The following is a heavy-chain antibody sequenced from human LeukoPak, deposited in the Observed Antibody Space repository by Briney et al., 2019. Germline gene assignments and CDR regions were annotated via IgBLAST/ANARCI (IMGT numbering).Heavy chain of an antibody. V-gene: IGHV4-59*01. CDR2: IYYSGST. Sequence: PSETLSLTCTVSGGSISSYYWSWIRQPPGKGLEWIGYIYYSGSTNYNPSLKSRVTISVDTSKNQFSLKLSSVTAADTAVYYCARVSGSCFSYYFDYWGQGTLVTVSS. CDR1: GGSISSYY. D-gene: IGHD1-26*01. J-gene: IGHJ4*02. CDR3: ARVSGSCFSYYFDY.